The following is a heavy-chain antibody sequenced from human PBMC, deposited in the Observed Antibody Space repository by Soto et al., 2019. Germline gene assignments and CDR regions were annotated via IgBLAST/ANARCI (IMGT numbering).Heavy chain of an antibody. CDR1: GGSFSAYY. D-gene: IGHD2-15*01. CDR3: ARGLLVVTRGYRPYFDS. CDR2: INYSGVT. J-gene: IGHJ4*02. Sequence: PPETLCLTCAVYGGSFSAYYWGWVRQTPGKGLEWIGEINYSGVTNYNPSLERRVTISIDTSESQFSLRLTSVTAADTAVYYCARGLLVVTRGYRPYFDSWGQGIQVTV. V-gene: IGHV4-34*01.